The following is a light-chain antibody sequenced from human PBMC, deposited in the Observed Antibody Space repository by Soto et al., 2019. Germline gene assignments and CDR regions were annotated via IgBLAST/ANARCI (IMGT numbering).Light chain of an antibody. CDR2: GAS. Sequence: EIVLMQSPGTLSLSPGERATLSCRASQTMTRAYVAWYQQKPGQAPRLLIYGASSRAAGIPARFRGSRSGTEFTLTISSLLSEDFAVYYCQQYDNWPPITFGQGTRLEIK. CDR3: QQYDNWPPIT. V-gene: IGKV3-15*01. J-gene: IGKJ5*01. CDR1: QTMTRA.